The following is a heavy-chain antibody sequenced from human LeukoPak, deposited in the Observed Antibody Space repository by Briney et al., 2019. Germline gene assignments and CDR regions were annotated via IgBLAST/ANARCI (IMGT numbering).Heavy chain of an antibody. J-gene: IGHJ4*02. D-gene: IGHD4-17*01. CDR1: GGSISGYY. CDR2: IYYSGST. Sequence: SETLSLTCTVSGGSISGYYWSWIRQPPGKGLEWLGYIYYSGSTYYNPSLKSRVTISVDTSKNQFSLKLSSVTAADTAVYYCARGFGTTVTTVKGGFDYWGQGTLVTVSS. CDR3: ARGFGTTVTTVKGGFDY. V-gene: IGHV4-59*06.